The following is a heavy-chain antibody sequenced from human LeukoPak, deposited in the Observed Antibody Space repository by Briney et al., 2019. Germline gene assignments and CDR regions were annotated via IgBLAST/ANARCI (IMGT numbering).Heavy chain of an antibody. D-gene: IGHD7-27*01. Sequence: GGSLRLSCAASGFTFSSYSMNWVRQAPGKGLVWVSRINRDGSRTTYADSVKGRFTISRDNAKSTLYLQMNSLRAEDTAVYYCAREWGGEDAFDFWGQGTMVTVSS. J-gene: IGHJ3*01. CDR3: AREWGGEDAFDF. CDR1: GFTFSSYS. CDR2: INRDGSRT. V-gene: IGHV3-74*01.